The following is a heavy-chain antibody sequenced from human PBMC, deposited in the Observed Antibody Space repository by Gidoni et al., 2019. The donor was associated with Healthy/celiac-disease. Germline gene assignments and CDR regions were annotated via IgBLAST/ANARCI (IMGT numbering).Heavy chain of an antibody. Sequence: QVQLHESGPGLVKPSDTLSLPCTVSGGSISSYYWSWIRQPPGKGLEWIGYIYYSGSTNYNPSLKSRVTISVDTSKNQFSLKLSSVTAADTAVYYCARDSSGGTGGFDYWGQGTLVTVSS. D-gene: IGHD2-15*01. V-gene: IGHV4-59*01. CDR3: ARDSSGGTGGFDY. CDR1: GGSISSYY. CDR2: IYYSGST. J-gene: IGHJ4*02.